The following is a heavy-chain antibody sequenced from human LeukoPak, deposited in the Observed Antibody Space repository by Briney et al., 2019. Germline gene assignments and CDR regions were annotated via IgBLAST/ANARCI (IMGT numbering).Heavy chain of an antibody. Sequence: SETLSLTCTVSGGSISSYYWSWIRQPPGKGLEWIGYIYYSGSTNYNPSLKSRVTISVDTYKNQFSLKLSSVTAADTAVYYCARDAGLLDGMDVWGQGTTVTVSS. CDR1: GGSISSYY. V-gene: IGHV4-59*01. CDR2: IYYSGST. J-gene: IGHJ6*02. D-gene: IGHD2-8*02. CDR3: ARDAGLLDGMDV.